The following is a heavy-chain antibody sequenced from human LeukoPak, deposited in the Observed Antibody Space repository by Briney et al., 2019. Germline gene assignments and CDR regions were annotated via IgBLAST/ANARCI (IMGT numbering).Heavy chain of an antibody. D-gene: IGHD2-21*02. CDR1: GGSISSSSYY. V-gene: IGHV4-61*05. Sequence: SETLSLTCTVSGGSISSSSYYWGWIRQPPGKGLEWIANMYDSGSTNYNPSLKSRVTISLDMSKNQFSLKLNSVTAADSAVYYCAGTANWLSFEYWGQGTLVTASS. CDR2: MYDSGST. CDR3: AGTANWLSFEY. J-gene: IGHJ4*02.